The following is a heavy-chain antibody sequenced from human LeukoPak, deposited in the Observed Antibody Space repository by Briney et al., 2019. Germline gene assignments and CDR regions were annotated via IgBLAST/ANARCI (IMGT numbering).Heavy chain of an antibody. Sequence: PGGSLRLSCAVSGFTLSNYWMSGVRQAPGKGLEWVSTISGSGGSTYYADSVKGRFAISRDNSKNTLYVQMNSLRAEDTAVYYCAKESADYGVRCFDYWGQGTLVTVSS. D-gene: IGHD4-17*01. CDR2: ISGSGGST. CDR3: AKESADYGVRCFDY. J-gene: IGHJ4*02. V-gene: IGHV3-23*01. CDR1: GFTLSNYW.